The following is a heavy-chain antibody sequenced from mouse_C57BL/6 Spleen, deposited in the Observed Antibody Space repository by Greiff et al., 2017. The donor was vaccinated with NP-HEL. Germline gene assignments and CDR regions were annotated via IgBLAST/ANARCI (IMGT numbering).Heavy chain of an antibody. J-gene: IGHJ3*01. V-gene: IGHV14-2*01. D-gene: IGHD1-1*01. Sequence: DVQLQESGAELVKPGASVKLSCTASGFNIKDYYMHWVKQRTEQGLEWIGRIDPEDGETKYAPKFQGKATLTADTSSNTAYLQLSSLTSEDTAVYYCARTFNYYGSSYSAWFAYWGQGTLVTVSA. CDR1: GFNIKDYY. CDR2: IDPEDGET. CDR3: ARTFNYYGSSYSAWFAY.